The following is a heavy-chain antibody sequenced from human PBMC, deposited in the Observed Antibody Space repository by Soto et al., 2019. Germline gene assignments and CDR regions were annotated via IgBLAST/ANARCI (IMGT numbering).Heavy chain of an antibody. D-gene: IGHD1-26*01. CDR3: ARDSRKYTYGGSFDY. V-gene: IGHV1-69*01. CDR1: GDTFSSYA. Sequence: QVQLVQSGAEVKKPGSSVKVSCKASGDTFSSYALSWVRQAPGQGLEWMGGIIPVYGTANYAQKFQDRVTSTTDEYTSTAYMDLSSLRSEDTAVYYCARDSRKYTYGGSFDYWGQGTLVTVSS. CDR2: IIPVYGTA. J-gene: IGHJ4*02.